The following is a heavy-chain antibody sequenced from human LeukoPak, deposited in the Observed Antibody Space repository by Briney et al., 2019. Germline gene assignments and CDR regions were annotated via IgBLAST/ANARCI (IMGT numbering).Heavy chain of an antibody. CDR3: ASSVRGIIPYYYYMDV. J-gene: IGHJ6*03. CDR2: IIPIFGTA. CDR1: GGTFSSYA. D-gene: IGHD3-10*01. Sequence: GSSVKVSCKASGGTFSSYAITWVRQAPGQGLEWMGGIIPIFGTANYAQKFQGRVTITTDESTSTTYMELSSRRSEDTAVYYCASSVRGIIPYYYYMDVWGKGTTVTVSS. V-gene: IGHV1-69*05.